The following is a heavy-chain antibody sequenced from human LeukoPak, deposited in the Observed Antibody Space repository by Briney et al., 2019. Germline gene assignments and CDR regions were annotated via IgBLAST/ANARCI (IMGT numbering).Heavy chain of an antibody. J-gene: IGHJ4*02. CDR3: ARDPRGGWSNFDF. Sequence: ASVKVSCKASGYAFTTYSISWVRQAPGQGLEWMGWVSAYNGNTYYAQKFQGRVTMTTDTSTTTAYMELRSPTFDDTAIYYCARDPRGGWSNFDFWGQGTLVTVSS. V-gene: IGHV1-18*01. CDR2: VSAYNGNT. D-gene: IGHD6-19*01. CDR1: GYAFTTYS.